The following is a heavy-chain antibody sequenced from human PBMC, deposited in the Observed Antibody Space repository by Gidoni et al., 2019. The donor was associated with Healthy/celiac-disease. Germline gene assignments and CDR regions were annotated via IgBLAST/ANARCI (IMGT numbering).Heavy chain of an antibody. CDR3: ARSPDSSGYYGDGMDV. CDR1: GGSFSGYY. Sequence: QVQLQQWGAGRLKPSETLSLTCAVYGGSFSGYYWSWIRQPPGKGLEWIGEINHSGSTNYNPSLKSRVTISVDTSKNQFSLKLSSVTAADTAVYYCARSPDSSGYYGDGMDVWGQGTTVTVSS. J-gene: IGHJ6*02. V-gene: IGHV4-34*01. CDR2: INHSGST. D-gene: IGHD3-22*01.